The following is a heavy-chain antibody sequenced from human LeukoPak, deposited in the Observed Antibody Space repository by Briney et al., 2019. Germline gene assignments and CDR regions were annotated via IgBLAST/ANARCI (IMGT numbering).Heavy chain of an antibody. V-gene: IGHV4-61*01. D-gene: IGHD2-2*01. Sequence: SETLSLTCSVSGGSVSSGSYYWSWIRQPPGKGLGGIGNIYYSGSTNYKPSLKSRVTISIDTSKNQFSLKLSSVTAADTAVYYCAREAPLLPAAAPRPGYYYGMDVWGKGTTVTVSS. CDR1: GGSVSSGSYY. CDR2: IYYSGST. CDR3: AREAPLLPAAAPRPGYYYGMDV. J-gene: IGHJ6*04.